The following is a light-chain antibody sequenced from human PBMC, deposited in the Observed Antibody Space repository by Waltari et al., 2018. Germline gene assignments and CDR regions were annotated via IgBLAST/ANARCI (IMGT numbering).Light chain of an antibody. J-gene: IGKJ1*01. CDR1: QSLLHSNGYNY. CDR3: MQPLQTPWT. Sequence: DIVMTQSPLSLPVTPGEPASISCRSSQSLLHSNGYNYLDWYLQKPGQSPQLLIYLGSNRASGVPDRFSGSGSGTDFTLKISRVEAEDVGFYYYMQPLQTPWTFGQGTKVEIK. V-gene: IGKV2-28*01. CDR2: LGS.